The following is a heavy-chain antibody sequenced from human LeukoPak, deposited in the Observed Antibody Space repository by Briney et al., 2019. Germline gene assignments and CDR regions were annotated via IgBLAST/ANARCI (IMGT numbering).Heavy chain of an antibody. CDR3: AKEDRWSSRITMVRGAKYGMDV. CDR2: ISYDGSNK. Sequence: SLRLSCAASGFTFSSYGMHWVRQAPGRGLEWVAVISYDGSNKYYADSVKGRFTISRDNSKNTLCLQMNSLRAEDTAVYYCAKEDRWSSRITMVRGAKYGMDVWGQGTTVTVSS. J-gene: IGHJ6*02. D-gene: IGHD3-10*01. CDR1: GFTFSSYG. V-gene: IGHV3-30*18.